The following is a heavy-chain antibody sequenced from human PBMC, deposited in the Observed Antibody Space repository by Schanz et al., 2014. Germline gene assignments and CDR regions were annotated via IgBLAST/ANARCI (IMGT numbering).Heavy chain of an antibody. CDR2: ISSGGTTT. Sequence: EVQLVESGGGLIQPGGSLRLSCAASGFGFSSYSMNWVRQAPGKGLEWVSYISSGGTTTYHSDSVKGRFTISRDSAENSLYLQMNSLRAEDTAVYYCARAGYDADNWFDPWGQGTLVTVSS. J-gene: IGHJ5*02. D-gene: IGHD2-2*01. CDR1: GFGFSSYS. CDR3: ARAGYDADNWFDP. V-gene: IGHV3-48*04.